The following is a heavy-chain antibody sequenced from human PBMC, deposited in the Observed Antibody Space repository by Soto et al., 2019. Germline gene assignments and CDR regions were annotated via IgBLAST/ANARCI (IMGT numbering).Heavy chain of an antibody. CDR1: GGSISSGGYS. V-gene: IGHV4-61*08. D-gene: IGHD3-22*01. J-gene: IGHJ4*02. CDR3: ARMTDYYDSTLGY. Sequence: SETLSLTCAVSGGSISSGGYSWSWIRQPPGKGLEWIGYINYSGSTNYNPSLKSRVTISVDTSKNQFSLKLSSVTAADTAVYYCARMTDYYDSTLGYWGQGTLVTVSS. CDR2: INYSGST.